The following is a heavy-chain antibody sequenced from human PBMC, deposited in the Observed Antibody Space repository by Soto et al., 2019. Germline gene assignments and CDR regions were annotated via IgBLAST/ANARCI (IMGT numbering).Heavy chain of an antibody. J-gene: IGHJ3*02. CDR2: IYPGDSDT. V-gene: IGHV5-51*01. CDR1: GYSFTSYW. D-gene: IGHD5-18*01. Sequence: EVQLVQSGAEVKKPGESLKISCKGSGYSFTSYWIGWVRQMPGKGLEWMGIIYPGDSDTRYSPSFQGQVTISADKSISTVYLQGSSLKASDTAMYYCAGLGYSYGYEGGGFDIWGQGTMVTVSS. CDR3: AGLGYSYGYEGGGFDI.